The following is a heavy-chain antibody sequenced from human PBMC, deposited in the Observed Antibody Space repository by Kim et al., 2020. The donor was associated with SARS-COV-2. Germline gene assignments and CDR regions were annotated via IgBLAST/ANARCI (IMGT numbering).Heavy chain of an antibody. V-gene: IGHV3-15*01. CDR2: IKSKTDGGTT. CDR3: TTEVQFTLTFGGVIVTDY. Sequence: GGSLRLSCAASGFTFSNAWMSWVRQAPGKGLEWVGRIKSKTDGGTTDYAAPVKGRFTISRDDSKNTLYLQMNSLKTEDTAVYYCTTEVQFTLTFGGVIVTDYWGQGTLVTVSS. CDR1: GFTFSNAW. J-gene: IGHJ4*02. D-gene: IGHD3-16*02.